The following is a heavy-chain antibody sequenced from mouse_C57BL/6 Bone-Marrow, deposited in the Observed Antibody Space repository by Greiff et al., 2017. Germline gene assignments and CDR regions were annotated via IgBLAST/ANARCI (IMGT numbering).Heavy chain of an antibody. V-gene: IGHV1-63*01. D-gene: IGHD3-1*01. CDR1: GYTFTNYW. CDR2: IYPGGGYT. Sequence: VQLQQSGAELVRPGTSVKMSCKASGYTFTNYWIGWAKQRPGHGLEWIGDIYPGGGYTNYNEKFKGKATLTADKPSSTAYMQFSSLTSEDSAIYYCAREGYLDYFDYWGQGTTLTVSS. CDR3: AREGYLDYFDY. J-gene: IGHJ2*01.